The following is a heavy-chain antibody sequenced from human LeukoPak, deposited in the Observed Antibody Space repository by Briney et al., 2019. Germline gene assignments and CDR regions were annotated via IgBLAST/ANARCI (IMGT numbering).Heavy chain of an antibody. D-gene: IGHD6-6*01. J-gene: IGHJ6*03. V-gene: IGHV3-20*04. CDR1: GFTFDVYG. Sequence: PGGSLRLSCVASGFTFDVYGMSWVRQAPGKGLEWVSGINWNSGSTDYVDSVKGRFTISRDNAKNSLYLQMNSLRAEDTALYYCVRDSAAHYYYYYMDVWGKGTTVTVSS. CDR3: VRDSAAHYYYYYMDV. CDR2: INWNSGST.